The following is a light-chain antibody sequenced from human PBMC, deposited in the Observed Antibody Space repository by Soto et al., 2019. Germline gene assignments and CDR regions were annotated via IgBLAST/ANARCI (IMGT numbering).Light chain of an antibody. CDR3: LQLNNYPYT. CDR1: QGISSS. J-gene: IGKJ2*01. CDR2: DAS. Sequence: AIQLTQSPSSLSASVGDRVTITCRASQGISSSLAWYQQKPGKPPKSLIYDASSLESGVPSTFIGSVYGTEVSLTVSSMQPEDFATYYCLQLNNYPYTFGQGTKLEIK. V-gene: IGKV1D-13*01.